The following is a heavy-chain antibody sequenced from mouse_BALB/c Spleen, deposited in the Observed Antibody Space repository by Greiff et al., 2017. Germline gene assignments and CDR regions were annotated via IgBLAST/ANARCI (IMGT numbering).Heavy chain of an antibody. V-gene: IGHV1-14*01. Sequence: VQLKQSGPELVKPGASVKMSCKASGYTFTSYVMHWVKQKPGQGLEWIGYINPYNDGTKYNEKFKGKATLTSDKSSSTAYMELSSLTSEDSAVYYCARCTYYGSSYWYFDVWGAGTTVTVSS. CDR3: ARCTYYGSSYWYFDV. CDR2: INPYNDGT. CDR1: GYTFTSYV. D-gene: IGHD1-1*01. J-gene: IGHJ1*01.